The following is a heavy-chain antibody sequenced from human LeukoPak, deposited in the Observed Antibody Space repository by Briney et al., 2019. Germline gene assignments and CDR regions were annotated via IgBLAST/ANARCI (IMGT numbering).Heavy chain of an antibody. CDR1: GFTFSSYE. Sequence: GGSLRLSCAVSGFTFSSYEMNWVRQAPGKGLDWVSYISSSGSTIYYADSVKGRFTISRENAKNSLYLQMNSLRAGDTAVYYCARGAAAGTGYYFDYWGQGTLVTVSS. V-gene: IGHV3-48*03. CDR2: ISSSGSTI. J-gene: IGHJ4*02. CDR3: ARGAAAGTGYYFDY. D-gene: IGHD6-13*01.